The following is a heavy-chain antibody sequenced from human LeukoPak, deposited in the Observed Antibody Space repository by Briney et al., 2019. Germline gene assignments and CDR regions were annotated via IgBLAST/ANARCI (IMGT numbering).Heavy chain of an antibody. CDR1: GYTLTELS. CDR2: FDPEDGET. CDR3: ATGGDGYNSGVDWFDP. Sequence: ASVKVSCKVSGYTLTELSMHWVRQAPGKGLEWMGGFDPEDGETIYAQKFQGRVTMTEDTSTDTAYMELSSLRSEDTAVYYCATGGDGYNSGVDWFDPWGQGTLVTVSP. D-gene: IGHD5-24*01. V-gene: IGHV1-24*01. J-gene: IGHJ5*02.